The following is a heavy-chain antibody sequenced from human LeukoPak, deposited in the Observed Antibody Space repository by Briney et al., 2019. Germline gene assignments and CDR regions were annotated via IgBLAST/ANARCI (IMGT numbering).Heavy chain of an antibody. D-gene: IGHD6-19*01. CDR3: ARGPWLGDFDY. J-gene: IGHJ4*02. CDR1: GYTFTSYY. Sequence: VASVKVSCKASGYTFTSYYMHWVRHAHGQGLELMGIINPSGGSTSYAQKFQGRVTMTRDTSTSTVYMELSSLRSEDTAVYYCARGPWLGDFDYWGQGTLVTVSS. V-gene: IGHV1-46*01. CDR2: INPSGGST.